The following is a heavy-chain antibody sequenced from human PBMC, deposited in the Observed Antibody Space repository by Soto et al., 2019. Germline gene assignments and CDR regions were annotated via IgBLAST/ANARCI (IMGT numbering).Heavy chain of an antibody. CDR3: ARQPTTGDTDLWFDP. V-gene: IGHV4-39*01. J-gene: IGHJ5*02. CDR2: IFYSGST. CDR1: GGSISTSRSY. D-gene: IGHD2-21*01. Sequence: SETLSLTCSVSGGSISTSRSYWAWIRQPPGKGLEWLANIFYSGSTFYNPSLASRVSVSVDTSKNEFSLKLRSVTAADTAVYYCARQPTTGDTDLWFDPWGQGALVTVSS.